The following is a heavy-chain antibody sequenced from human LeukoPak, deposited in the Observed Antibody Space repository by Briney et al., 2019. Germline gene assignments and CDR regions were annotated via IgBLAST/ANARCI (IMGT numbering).Heavy chain of an antibody. Sequence: ASVKVSCKVSGYTLTELSMHWVRQAPGKGLEWMGGFDPEDGETIYAQKFQGRVTMTEDTSTDTAYMELSTVRSEDTAVYYCATDGRVDTALYRFDYWGQGTLVTVSS. J-gene: IGHJ4*02. CDR3: ATDGRVDTALYRFDY. CDR1: GYTLTELS. V-gene: IGHV1-24*01. CDR2: FDPEDGET. D-gene: IGHD5-18*01.